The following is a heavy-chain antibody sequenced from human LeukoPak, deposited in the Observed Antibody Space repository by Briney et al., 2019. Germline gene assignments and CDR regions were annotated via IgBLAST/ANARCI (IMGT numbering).Heavy chain of an antibody. CDR1: GFTFSSYA. D-gene: IGHD6-13*01. CDR3: AKDTGPAAGITAAY. J-gene: IGHJ4*02. Sequence: GGSLRLSCAASGFTFSSYAMTWVRQAPGKGLEWVSTIRGSDDSTYYADSVKGRFTISRDNSKNTLYLQMNSLRAEDTAIYYCAKDTGPAAGITAAYWGQGTLVTVSS. V-gene: IGHV3-23*01. CDR2: IRGSDDST.